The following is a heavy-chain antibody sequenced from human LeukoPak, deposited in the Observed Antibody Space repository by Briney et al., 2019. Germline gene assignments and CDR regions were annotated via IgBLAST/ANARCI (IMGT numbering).Heavy chain of an antibody. V-gene: IGHV3-64*01. D-gene: IGHD3-10*01. CDR2: ISSNGGST. CDR1: GFNFNNYA. J-gene: IGHJ5*02. Sequence: GGSLRLSCVASGFNFNNYAMNWVRQAPGKGLEYVSGISSNGGSTYYVNSVKGRFTISRANSKNTLYLQMNSLRAEDTAVYYCAGVRGATWFDPWGQGTLVTVSS. CDR3: AGVRGATWFDP.